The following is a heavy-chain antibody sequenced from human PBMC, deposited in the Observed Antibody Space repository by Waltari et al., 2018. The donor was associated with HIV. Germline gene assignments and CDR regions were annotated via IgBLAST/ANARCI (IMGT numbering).Heavy chain of an antibody. V-gene: IGHV1-58*01. Sequence: QMQLVQSGPAVKKPETSVTVSCQASGFNFTNAVVQWVRQARGQRLEWIGWIVVGSGKTNYAQKVQRRRTITRDMSTTTAYMVLSSLIFDDTAVYYGVAGTHYYDRWGQGTLVTVSS. CDR3: VAGTHYYDR. J-gene: IGHJ4*02. CDR2: IVVGSGKT. CDR1: GFNFTNAV.